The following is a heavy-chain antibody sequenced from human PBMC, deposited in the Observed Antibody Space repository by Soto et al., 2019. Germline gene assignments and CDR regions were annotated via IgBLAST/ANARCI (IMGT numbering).Heavy chain of an antibody. D-gene: IGHD6-13*01. CDR3: AKGSGRRWYSS. V-gene: IGHV3-23*01. CDR2: ISGSGGST. Sequence: EVQLLESGGGLVQPGGSLRLSCAASGFTFSSYGMSWVRQAPGKGLEWVSAISGSGGSTYYADSVKGRFTFSRDNSKNTMYLQMNSLRAEDTAVYYCAKGSGRRWYSSWGQGTLVTVSS. J-gene: IGHJ4*02. CDR1: GFTFSSYG.